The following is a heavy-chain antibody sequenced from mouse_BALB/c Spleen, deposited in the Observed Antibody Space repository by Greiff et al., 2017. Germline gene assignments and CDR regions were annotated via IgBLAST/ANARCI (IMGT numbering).Heavy chain of an antibody. CDR2: ISSGGSYT. V-gene: IGHV5-6*01. Sequence: EVQRVESGGDLVKPGGSLKLSCAASGFTFSSYGMSWVRQTPDKRLEWVATISSGGSYTYYPDSVKGRFTISRDNAKNTLYLQMSSLKSEDTAMYYCARHETRATGYYYAMDYWGQGTSVTVSS. J-gene: IGHJ4*01. CDR1: GFTFSSYG. CDR3: ARHETRATGYYYAMDY. D-gene: IGHD3-1*01.